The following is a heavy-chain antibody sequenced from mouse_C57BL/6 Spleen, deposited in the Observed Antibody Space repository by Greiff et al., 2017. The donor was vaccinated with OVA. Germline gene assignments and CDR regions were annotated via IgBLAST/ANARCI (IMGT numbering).Heavy chain of an antibody. CDR2: IYPRDGST. J-gene: IGHJ2*01. CDR1: GYTFTSYD. Sequence: QVQLQQSGPELVKPGASVKLSCKASGYTFTSYDINWVKQRPGQGLEWIGWIYPRDGSTKYNEKFKGKATLTVDTSSSTAYMELHSLTSEDSAVYFCARLRGYYDYGGPFDYWGQGTTLTVSS. D-gene: IGHD2-4*01. V-gene: IGHV1-85*01. CDR3: ARLRGYYDYGGPFDY.